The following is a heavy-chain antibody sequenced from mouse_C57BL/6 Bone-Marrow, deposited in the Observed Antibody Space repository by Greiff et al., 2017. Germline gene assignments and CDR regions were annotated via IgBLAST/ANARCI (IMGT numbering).Heavy chain of an antibody. J-gene: IGHJ3*01. Sequence: QVQLQQPGAELVKPGASVKMSCKASGYTFTSYWITWVKQRPGQGLEWIGDIYPGSGSTNYNEKFKSKATLTVDTSSSTAYMQLSSLTSEDSAVYYCARRRGGYYAWFAYWGQGTLVTVSA. CDR1: GYTFTSYW. CDR2: IYPGSGST. D-gene: IGHD2-3*01. V-gene: IGHV1-55*01. CDR3: ARRRGGYYAWFAY.